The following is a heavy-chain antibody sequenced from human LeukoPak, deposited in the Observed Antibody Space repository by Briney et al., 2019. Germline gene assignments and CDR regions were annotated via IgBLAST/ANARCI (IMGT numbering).Heavy chain of an antibody. Sequence: PGGSLRLSCAASGFSFRDYAMHWVRQAPGKGLEWVAVISSDATITVYLDSVKGRFTISRDNSNNILQLQMDSLGTEDTALYFCARDPAPGIPDYLDYWGHGTLVTVSS. CDR3: ARDPAPGIPDYLDY. CDR2: ISSDATIT. D-gene: IGHD1-26*01. J-gene: IGHJ4*03. CDR1: GFSFRDYA. V-gene: IGHV3-30-3*01.